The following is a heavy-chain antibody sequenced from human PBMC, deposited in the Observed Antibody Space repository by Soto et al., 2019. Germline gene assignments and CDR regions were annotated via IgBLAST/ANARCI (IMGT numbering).Heavy chain of an antibody. J-gene: IGHJ4*02. CDR3: TREAEALDY. CDR1: RFTFSSYA. V-gene: IGHV3-30-3*01. D-gene: IGHD6-25*01. Sequence: GGSLRLSCAASRFTFSSYAMHWVRQAPGKGLEWVAVISYDGSNKYYADSVKGRFTISRDNSKNTLYVQMNSLRAEDTAVYYCTREAEALDYWGQGTLVTVSS. CDR2: ISYDGSNK.